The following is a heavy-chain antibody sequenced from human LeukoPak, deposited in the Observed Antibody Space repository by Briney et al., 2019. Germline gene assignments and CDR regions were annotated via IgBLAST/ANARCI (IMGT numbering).Heavy chain of an antibody. Sequence: GASVKVSCKVSGYTLTELSMHWVRRAPGKGLEWMGGFDPEDGETIYAQKFQGRVTMTEDTSTDTAYMELSSLRSEDTAVYYCATEAHRFLEWLPPPSFTYWGQGTLVTVSS. D-gene: IGHD3-3*01. CDR2: FDPEDGET. V-gene: IGHV1-24*01. CDR1: GYTLTELS. J-gene: IGHJ4*02. CDR3: ATEAHRFLEWLPPPSFTY.